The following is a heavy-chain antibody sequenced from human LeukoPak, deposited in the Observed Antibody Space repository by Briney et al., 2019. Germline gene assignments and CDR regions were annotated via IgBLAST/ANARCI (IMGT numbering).Heavy chain of an antibody. Sequence: GGSLRLSCAASGFTFSSYSMNWVRQAPGKGLEWISYISSSSSTIYYADSVKGRFTISRDNAKNSLYLQMNSLRAEDTAVYYCARDRPIRDAFDIWGQGTMVTVSS. CDR3: ARDRPIRDAFDI. V-gene: IGHV3-48*01. CDR1: GFTFSSYS. D-gene: IGHD6-6*01. J-gene: IGHJ3*02. CDR2: ISSSSSTI.